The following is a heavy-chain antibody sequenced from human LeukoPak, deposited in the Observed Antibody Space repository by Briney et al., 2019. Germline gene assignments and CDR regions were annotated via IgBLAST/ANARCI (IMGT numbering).Heavy chain of an antibody. Sequence: SETLSLTCTVSGGSISSYYWSWIRQPAGKGLEWIGRIYNSGSAHYNPSLKSRVTMSVDTSKNQFSLKLSSVTAADTAVYYCARAYSGYSTYYYYMDVWGKGTTVTISS. D-gene: IGHD5-12*01. V-gene: IGHV4-4*07. CDR1: GGSISSYY. J-gene: IGHJ6*03. CDR2: IYNSGSA. CDR3: ARAYSGYSTYYYYMDV.